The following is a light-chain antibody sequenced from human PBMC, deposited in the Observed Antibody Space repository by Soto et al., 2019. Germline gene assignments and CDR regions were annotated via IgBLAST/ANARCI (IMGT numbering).Light chain of an antibody. Sequence: QSALTQPRSVSGSPGQSVTISCTGPSSDVGGYNYVSWYQQHPDKAPKFIIYDINKRPSGVPDRFSVSRSGNTASLTISGLQPEDEAEYYCCSYAGSYTGVFGGGTKVIVL. CDR1: SSDVGGYNY. V-gene: IGLV2-11*01. J-gene: IGLJ2*01. CDR2: DIN. CDR3: CSYAGSYTGV.